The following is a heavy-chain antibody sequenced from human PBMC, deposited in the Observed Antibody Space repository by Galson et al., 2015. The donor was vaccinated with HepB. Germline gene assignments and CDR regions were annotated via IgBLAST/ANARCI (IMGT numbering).Heavy chain of an antibody. Sequence: TLSLTCSVSGDSISSTNYYWAWIRQPPGKGLEWIGSVYYSGNTYYNPSLKSRVTISVDTSKSQFSLTLSSVAAADTAVYYCARHSGYFSSYASFQHWGQGSQVTVSS. CDR3: ARHSGYFSSYASFQH. D-gene: IGHD3-22*01. J-gene: IGHJ1*01. V-gene: IGHV4-39*01. CDR2: VYYSGNT. CDR1: GDSISSTNYY.